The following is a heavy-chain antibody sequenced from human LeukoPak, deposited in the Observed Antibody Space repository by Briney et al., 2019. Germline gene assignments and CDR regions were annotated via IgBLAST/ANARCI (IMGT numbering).Heavy chain of an antibody. Sequence: SETLSLTCTVSGDSISTSSYYWGWIRQPPGKGLEWIGSIYYTGSTYYNPSLKSRVTISADTSKNQFSLKLSSVTAADTAVYYCASEDSSMYYFDYWGQGTLVTVSS. D-gene: IGHD2-15*01. J-gene: IGHJ4*02. V-gene: IGHV4-39*01. CDR1: GDSISTSSYY. CDR2: IYYTGST. CDR3: ASEDSSMYYFDY.